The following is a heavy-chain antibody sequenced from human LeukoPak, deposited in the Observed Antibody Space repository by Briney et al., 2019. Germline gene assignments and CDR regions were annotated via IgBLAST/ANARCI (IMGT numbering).Heavy chain of an antibody. D-gene: IGHD1-26*01. Sequence: SETLSLTCTVSGGSIGTYYWSWIRQPPGRGMEWIGYVHYSGSTNYNPSLKSRVTISVDTSKNQFSLKLSSVTAADTAVYYCARGGSYGTNFDYWGQGTLVTVSS. CDR1: GGSIGTYY. CDR3: ARGGSYGTNFDY. J-gene: IGHJ4*02. V-gene: IGHV4-59*01. CDR2: VHYSGST.